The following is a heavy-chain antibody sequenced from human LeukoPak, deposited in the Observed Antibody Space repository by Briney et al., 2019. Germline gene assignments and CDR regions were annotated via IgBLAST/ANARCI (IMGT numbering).Heavy chain of an antibody. V-gene: IGHV3-23*01. CDR3: ARVLLDYGDYGAFDI. CDR1: GFTFSSYA. CDR2: ISDSGDIT. Sequence: GGSLRLSCAASGFTFSSYAMSWVRQAQGKGLEWVTGISDSGDITYYADSVKGRFTISRDNSKNTLYVQMNSLRVEDTAVYYFARVLLDYGDYGAFDIWGQGTMVTVSS. D-gene: IGHD4-17*01. J-gene: IGHJ3*02.